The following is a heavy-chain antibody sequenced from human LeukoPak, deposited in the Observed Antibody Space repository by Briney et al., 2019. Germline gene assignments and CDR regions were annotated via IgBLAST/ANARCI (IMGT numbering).Heavy chain of an antibody. V-gene: IGHV4-38-2*02. Sequence: SETLSLTCTVSGYPISRGYYWGWIRQPPGKGLEWIGSVHHTGSTYYNPSLRSRVSISVDKSTNHISLEVTSVTAADTAVYYCARDWGFGDSEDWFDPWGQGTLVTVSS. CDR2: VHHTGST. CDR1: GYPISRGYY. D-gene: IGHD3-10*01. CDR3: ARDWGFGDSEDWFDP. J-gene: IGHJ5*02.